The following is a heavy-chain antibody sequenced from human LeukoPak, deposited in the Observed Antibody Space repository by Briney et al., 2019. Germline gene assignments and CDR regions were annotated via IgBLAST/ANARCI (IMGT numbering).Heavy chain of an antibody. Sequence: ASVKVSCKASGGTFSSYAISWVRQAPGQGLEWMGRIIPILGIANYAQKFQGRVTITADKSTSTAYMELSSLRSEDTAVYYCAGGSSWYEGYYFDYWGQGTLVTVSS. CDR1: GGTFSSYA. CDR2: IIPILGIA. J-gene: IGHJ4*02. V-gene: IGHV1-69*04. D-gene: IGHD6-13*01. CDR3: AGGSSWYEGYYFDY.